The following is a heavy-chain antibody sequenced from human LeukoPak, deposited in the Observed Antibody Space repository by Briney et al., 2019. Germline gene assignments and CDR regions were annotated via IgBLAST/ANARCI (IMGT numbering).Heavy chain of an antibody. CDR3: ARDCSSTSCYVFVGLDI. J-gene: IGHJ3*02. CDR1: GYTFTSYG. V-gene: IGHV1-18*01. CDR2: ISAYNGNT. Sequence: ASVKVSCKASGYTFTSYGISWVRQAPGQGLEWMGWISAYNGNTNYAQKLQGRVTMTTDTSTSTAYMELRSLRSDDTAVYYCARDCSSTSCYVFVGLDIWGQGTMVTVSS. D-gene: IGHD2-2*01.